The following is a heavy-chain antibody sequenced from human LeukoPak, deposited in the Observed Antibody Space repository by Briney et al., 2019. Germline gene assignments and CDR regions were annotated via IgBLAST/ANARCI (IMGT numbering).Heavy chain of an antibody. Sequence: ASVKVSCKASGYTFTGYYMHWVRQAPGQGLEWMGRINPNSGGTNYAQKFQGRVTMTRDTSISTAYMELSSLRSEDTAVYYCAREKVEDWFDPWGQGTLVTVSS. D-gene: IGHD5-24*01. J-gene: IGHJ5*02. V-gene: IGHV1-2*06. CDR2: INPNSGGT. CDR3: AREKVEDWFDP. CDR1: GYTFTGYY.